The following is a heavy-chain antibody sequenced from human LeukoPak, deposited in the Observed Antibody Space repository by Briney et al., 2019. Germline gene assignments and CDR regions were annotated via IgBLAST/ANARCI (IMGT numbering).Heavy chain of an antibody. D-gene: IGHD6-19*01. CDR2: IKKDGFFS. J-gene: IGHJ6*02. Sequence: PGGSLRVSCAASGFTFSTYAVNWVRQAPGKGLVWISLIKKDGFFSTYADSVKGRFTISRDNAKNSLYLQMNSLRAEDTAVYYCAREIGPGHFGEWLVLENYYYYGMDVWGQGTTVTVSS. CDR1: GFTFSTYA. V-gene: IGHV3-74*03. CDR3: AREIGPGHFGEWLVLENYYYYGMDV.